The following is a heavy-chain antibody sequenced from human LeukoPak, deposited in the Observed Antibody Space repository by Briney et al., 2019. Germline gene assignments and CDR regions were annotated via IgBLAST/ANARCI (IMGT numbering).Heavy chain of an antibody. Sequence: SQTLSLTCTVSSGSISSSNYYCVSIRQPPGKGLEWVGTIYYSGSTYYNPSLKSRVTISVDTSKNQLSLKLSSVTGADTAVYYCARHEVYYGSGSHFDYWGQGTLVTVSS. D-gene: IGHD3-10*01. CDR2: IYYSGST. CDR3: ARHEVYYGSGSHFDY. V-gene: IGHV4-39*01. CDR1: SGSISSSNYY. J-gene: IGHJ4*02.